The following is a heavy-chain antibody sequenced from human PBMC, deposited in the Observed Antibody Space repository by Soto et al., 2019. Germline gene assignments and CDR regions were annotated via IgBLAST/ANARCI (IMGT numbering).Heavy chain of an antibody. V-gene: IGHV3-21*01. D-gene: IGHD4-4*01. CDR1: GFTFSSYS. Sequence: PGGSLRLSCAASGFTFSSYSMNWVRQAPGKGLEWVSSISSSSSYIYYADSVKGRFTISRDNAKNSLYLQMNSLRAEDTAVYYCAIVMTTVTTGGDNWFDPWGQGTLVTVSS. J-gene: IGHJ5*02. CDR2: ISSSSSYI. CDR3: AIVMTTVTTGGDNWFDP.